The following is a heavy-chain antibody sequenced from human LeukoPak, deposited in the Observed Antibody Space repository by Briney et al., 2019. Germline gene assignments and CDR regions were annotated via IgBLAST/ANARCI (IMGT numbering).Heavy chain of an antibody. CDR3: ARDNYGDYAGMDV. CDR1: GFTFSSYG. J-gene: IGHJ6*04. V-gene: IGHV3-33*01. CDR2: IWYDGSNK. D-gene: IGHD4-17*01. Sequence: GGSLRLSCAASGFTFSSYGMHWVRQAPGKGLEWVAVIWYDGSNKYYADSVKGRFTISRDNSKNALYLQMNSLRAEDTAVYYCARDNYGDYAGMDVWGKGTTVTVSS.